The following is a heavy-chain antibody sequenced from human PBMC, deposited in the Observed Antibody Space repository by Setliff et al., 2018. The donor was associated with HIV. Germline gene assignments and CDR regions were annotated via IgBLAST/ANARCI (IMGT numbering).Heavy chain of an antibody. V-gene: IGHV3-48*01. CDR2: ITGSSGTI. D-gene: IGHD3-22*01. CDR3: ARNYHDSSGYYTYYYYYMDV. Sequence: GESLKISCAASGFTFSTYSMNWVRQAPGKGLEWVSYITGSSGTIYYADSVKGRFTISRDNAKNSLYLQMNSLRAEDTAVYYCARNYHDSSGYYTYYYYYMDVWGRGTTVTVSS. J-gene: IGHJ6*03. CDR1: GFTFSTYS.